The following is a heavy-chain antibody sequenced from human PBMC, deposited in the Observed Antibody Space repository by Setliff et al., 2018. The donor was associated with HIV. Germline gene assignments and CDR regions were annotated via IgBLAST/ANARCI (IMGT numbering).Heavy chain of an antibody. D-gene: IGHD5-18*01. V-gene: IGHV4-39*01. Sequence: PSETLSLTCTVSGGSISSSTYYWGWIRQPPGKGLEWIGTIYHSGSTYYNPSLKSRLTISVDTSKNQFSLKLSSVTAADTAVYYCARRDGYSYGFYFDYWGQGTLVTVS. CDR1: GGSISSSTYY. J-gene: IGHJ4*02. CDR3: ARRDGYSYGFYFDY. CDR2: IYHSGST.